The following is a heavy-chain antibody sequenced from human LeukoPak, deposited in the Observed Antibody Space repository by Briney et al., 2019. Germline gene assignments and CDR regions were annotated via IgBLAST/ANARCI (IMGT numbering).Heavy chain of an antibody. CDR2: ISYDGSKK. CDR1: GFTINNQA. V-gene: IGHV3-30*18. CDR3: AKDLTVRPYYYDSSGYYRIIY. Sequence: GGSLRLSCAVSGFTINNQAMHWVRQVPGKGLEWVAVISYDGSKKYYGDSVRGRFTISRDNSKNTVDVQMNSLRAEDTAVYYCAKDLTVRPYYYDSSGYYRIIYWGQGTLVTVSS. D-gene: IGHD3-22*01. J-gene: IGHJ4*02.